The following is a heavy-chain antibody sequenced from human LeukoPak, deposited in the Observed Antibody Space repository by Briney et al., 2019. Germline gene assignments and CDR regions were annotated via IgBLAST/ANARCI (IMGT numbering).Heavy chain of an antibody. J-gene: IGHJ3*02. CDR1: GGTFSSYA. V-gene: IGHV1-69*04. CDR3: AKGLTYLDALDI. Sequence: ASVKVSCKASGGTFSSYAISWVRQAPGQGLEWMGRIIPILGIANYAQKFQGRVTITADKSTSTAYMELNSLRAEDTAVYYCAKGLTYLDALDIWGQGTMVTVSS. CDR2: IIPILGIA. D-gene: IGHD3-10*01.